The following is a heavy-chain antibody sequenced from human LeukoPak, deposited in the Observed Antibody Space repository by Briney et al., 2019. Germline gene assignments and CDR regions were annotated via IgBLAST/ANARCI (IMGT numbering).Heavy chain of an antibody. CDR1: GYSISSGYY. Sequence: SETLSLTCTVSGYSISSGYYWGWIRQPPGKGLEWIGSIYHSGSTYYNPSLKSRVTISVDTSKNQFSLKLSSVTAADTAVYYCARDDTSSSQPIDYWGQGTLSPSPQ. J-gene: IGHJ4*02. CDR2: IYHSGST. D-gene: IGHD6-6*01. V-gene: IGHV4-38-2*02. CDR3: ARDDTSSSQPIDY.